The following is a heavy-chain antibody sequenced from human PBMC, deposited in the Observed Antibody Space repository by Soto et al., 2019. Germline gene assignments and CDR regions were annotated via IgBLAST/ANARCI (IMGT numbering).Heavy chain of an antibody. J-gene: IGHJ4*01. Sequence: SDLLSLTCSVPGVSISSSFWSWLRRPAGKGPEYIGRIYFGGRANQNTSLKSRLTMSIDTSTNQFSLRLTSVTAADTAAYYCVKHHAALGAFDFWGHGILVTGS. V-gene: IGHV4-4*07. CDR1: GVSISSSF. D-gene: IGHD2-15*01. CDR2: IYFGGRA. CDR3: VKHHAALGAFDF.